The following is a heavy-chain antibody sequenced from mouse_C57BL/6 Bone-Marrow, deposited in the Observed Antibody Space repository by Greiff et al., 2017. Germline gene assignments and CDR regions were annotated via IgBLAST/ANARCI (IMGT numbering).Heavy chain of an antibody. D-gene: IGHD3-3*01. CDR2: ISNGGGST. J-gene: IGHJ3*01. V-gene: IGHV5-12*01. CDR1: GFTFSDYY. CDR3: AREGAGIAY. Sequence: EVQLQESGGGLVQPGGSLKLSCAASGFTFSDYYMYWVRQTPEKRLEWVAYISNGGGSTYYPDTVKGRFTISRDNAKNTLYLQMSRLKSEDTAMYYCAREGAGIAYWGQGTLVTVSA.